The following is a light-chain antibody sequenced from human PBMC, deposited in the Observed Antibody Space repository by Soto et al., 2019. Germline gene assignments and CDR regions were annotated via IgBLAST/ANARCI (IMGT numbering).Light chain of an antibody. Sequence: DIQMAQSPSSLSAFVGDRVTMTCRASQSISSYLNWYQQKPGKAPKLLIYAASSLQSGVPSRFSGSGSGTDFTLTISSLQPEAFATYYCQQCYSSPRTFGQGSNVDI. CDR1: QSISSY. V-gene: IGKV1-39*01. CDR2: AAS. CDR3: QQCYSSPRT. J-gene: IGKJ1*01.